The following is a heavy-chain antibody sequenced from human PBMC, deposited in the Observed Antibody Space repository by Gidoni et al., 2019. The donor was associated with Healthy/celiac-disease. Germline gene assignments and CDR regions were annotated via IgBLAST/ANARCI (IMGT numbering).Heavy chain of an antibody. CDR2: IEPSDSYT. D-gene: IGHD3-3*01. J-gene: IGHJ5*02. CDR3: ARGGYHYDVESGLRDWFDP. CDR1: GYSCASYR. Sequence: DVQLVQSGALVKKAEQSLRISCKVYGYSCASYRNRWVRQVPGKGLEWMGRIEPSDSYTNYSPAFQGHGTISADKSISTAYLQWSSLKASDTAMYYCARGGYHYDVESGLRDWFDPWGQGTLVTVSS. V-gene: IGHV5-10-1*03.